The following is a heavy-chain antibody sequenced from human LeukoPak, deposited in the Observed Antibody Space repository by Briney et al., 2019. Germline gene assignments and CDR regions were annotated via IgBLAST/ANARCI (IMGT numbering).Heavy chain of an antibody. Sequence: SVKVSCTASGGTFSSYAISWVRQAPGQGLEWMGGIITIFGTANYAQKFQGRVTITTDESTSTAYMELSSLRSEDTAVYYCASSITIFGVVPPAYYYYYMDVGGKGTTVTVS. J-gene: IGHJ6*03. CDR1: GGTFSSYA. D-gene: IGHD3-3*01. CDR3: ASSITIFGVVPPAYYYYYMDV. V-gene: IGHV1-69*05. CDR2: IITIFGTA.